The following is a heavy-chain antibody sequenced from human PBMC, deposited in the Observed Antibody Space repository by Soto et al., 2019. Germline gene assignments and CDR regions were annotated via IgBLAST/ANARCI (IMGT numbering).Heavy chain of an antibody. Sequence: EVQLLESGGGLVQPGGSLRLSCAASGFTFSSYAMSWVRQAPGKGLEWVSAIAAGGGSTFYADSVKGRFTISRDNSKNTLYLQMNSLRAEDTAVYYCAKGGINWFDPWGQGTLVTVSS. D-gene: IGHD1-20*01. CDR2: IAAGGGST. J-gene: IGHJ5*02. CDR1: GFTFSSYA. CDR3: AKGGINWFDP. V-gene: IGHV3-23*01.